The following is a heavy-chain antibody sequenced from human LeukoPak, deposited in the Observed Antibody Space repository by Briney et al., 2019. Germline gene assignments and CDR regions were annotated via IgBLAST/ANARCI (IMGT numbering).Heavy chain of an antibody. V-gene: IGHV1-69*05. CDR2: IIPIFGTA. CDR3: ARDSSSSWYHPGGFDY. D-gene: IGHD6-13*01. CDR1: GGTFSSYA. Sequence: SVKVSCKASGGTFSSYAISWVRQAPGQGLEWMGGIIPIFGTANYAQEFQGRVTITTDESTSTAYMELSSLRSEDTAVYYCARDSSSSWYHPGGFDYWGQGTLVTVSS. J-gene: IGHJ4*02.